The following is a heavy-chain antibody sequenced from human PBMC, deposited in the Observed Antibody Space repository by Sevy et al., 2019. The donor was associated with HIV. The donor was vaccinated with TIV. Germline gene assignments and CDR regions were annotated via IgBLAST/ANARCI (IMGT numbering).Heavy chain of an antibody. CDR3: AKDIAGEGSGSYYFDY. CDR1: GFTFDDYS. J-gene: IGHJ4*02. CDR2: ITRDGGSP. V-gene: IGHV3-43D*03. Sequence: GGSLRLSCTASGFTFDDYSMDWVRQAPGKGLEWVSSITRDGGSPYYADSVKGRFTISRDNSKNSLYLQMNSLRPEDTALYYCAKDIAGEGSGSYYFDYWGQGTLVTVSS. D-gene: IGHD3-10*01.